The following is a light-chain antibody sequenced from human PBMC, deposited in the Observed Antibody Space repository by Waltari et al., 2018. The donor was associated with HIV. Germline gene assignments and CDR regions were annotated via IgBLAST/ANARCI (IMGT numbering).Light chain of an antibody. Sequence: EIVLTQSPGTLSLSPGDRATLSCRASQSVSSSYLAWYQQKPGQAPRLLIYGASSRATGIPNRFSGSGSGTDFTLTISRLEPEDFAVYYCQQYGSSPFLLTFGGGTKVEIK. J-gene: IGKJ4*01. CDR3: QQYGSSPFLLT. V-gene: IGKV3-20*01. CDR2: GAS. CDR1: QSVSSSY.